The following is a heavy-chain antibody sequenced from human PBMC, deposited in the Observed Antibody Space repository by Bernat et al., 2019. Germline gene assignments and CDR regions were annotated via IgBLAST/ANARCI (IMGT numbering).Heavy chain of an antibody. V-gene: IGHV3-48*03. CDR1: GFTFSSYE. CDR3: ARDSAPYCSGGSCYPYYYYYYYMDV. J-gene: IGHJ6*03. D-gene: IGHD2-15*01. Sequence: VQLVESGGGVVQPGGSLRLSCAASGFTFSSYEMNWVRQAPGKGLEWVSYISSSGSTIYYADSVKGRFTISRDNAKNSLYLQMNSLRVDDTAVYYCARDSAPYCSGGSCYPYYYYYYYMDVWGKGTTVTVSS. CDR2: ISSSGSTI.